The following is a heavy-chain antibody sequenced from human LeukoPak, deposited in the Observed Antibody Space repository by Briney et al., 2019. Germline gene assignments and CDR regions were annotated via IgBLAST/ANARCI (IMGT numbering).Heavy chain of an antibody. D-gene: IGHD2-15*01. CDR3: ARAGYCSGGSCYGSDY. CDR2: IWYDGSIQ. V-gene: IGHV3-33*01. Sequence: GGSLRLSCAASGFTFSSYGMHWVRQAPGKGLEWVAAIWYDGSIQYYADSVKGRFTISRDNSKNTLYLQMDSLRADDTAVYYCARAGYCSGGSCYGSDYWGQGTLVSVSS. CDR1: GFTFSSYG. J-gene: IGHJ4*02.